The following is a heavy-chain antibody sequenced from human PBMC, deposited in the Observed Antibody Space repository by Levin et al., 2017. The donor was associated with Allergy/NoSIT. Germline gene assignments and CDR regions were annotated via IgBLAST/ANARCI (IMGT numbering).Heavy chain of an antibody. CDR3: ARDDGWIQGMDV. CDR1: GFTFSDYY. CDR2: ISSSSSYT. V-gene: IGHV3-11*05. Sequence: GESLKISCAASGFTFSDYYMSWIRQAPGKGLEWVSYISSSSSYTNYADSVKGRFTISRDNAKNSLYLQMNSLRAEDTAVYYCARDDGWIQGMDVWGKGTTVTVSS. J-gene: IGHJ6*04. D-gene: IGHD5-18*01.